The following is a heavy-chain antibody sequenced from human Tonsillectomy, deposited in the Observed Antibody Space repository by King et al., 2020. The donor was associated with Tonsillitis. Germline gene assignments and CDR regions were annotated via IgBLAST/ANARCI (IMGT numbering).Heavy chain of an antibody. V-gene: IGHV1-2*02. J-gene: IGHJ4*02. CDR2: IDPHSGGT. D-gene: IGHD3-10*01. CDR3: ARDGEGASGSFQIPLNF. Sequence: QLVQSGAEVKKPGASVKVSCKASGYSFTGYYIHWVRQAPGQGLEWMGWIDPHSGGTNYAQNFQGRVTMTRDMSITTAFMELSRLRSDDTAVYYWARDGEGASGSFQIPLNFWGQGSLVTVSS. CDR1: GYSFTGYY.